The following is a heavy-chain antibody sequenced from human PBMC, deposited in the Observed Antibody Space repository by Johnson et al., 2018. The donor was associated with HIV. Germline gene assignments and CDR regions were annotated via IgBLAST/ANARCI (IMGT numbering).Heavy chain of an antibody. CDR1: GFTFSSYA. CDR3: TTDDFWSGPGGKYAFDI. J-gene: IGHJ3*02. V-gene: IGHV3-30*04. CDR2: ISYDGSNK. Sequence: QVQLVESGGGVVQPGRSLRLSCAASGFTFSSYAMHWVRQAPGKGLEWVSVISYDGSNKYYADSVKGRFTISRDNSKNTLYLQMNSLKTEDTAVYYCTTDDFWSGPGGKYAFDIWGQGTMVTVSS. D-gene: IGHD3-3*01.